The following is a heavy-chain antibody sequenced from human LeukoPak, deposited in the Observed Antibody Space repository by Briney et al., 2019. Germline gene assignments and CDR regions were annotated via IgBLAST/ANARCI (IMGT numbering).Heavy chain of an antibody. CDR1: GFTFSSYA. D-gene: IGHD2-8*01. CDR2: INTDGSRI. CDR3: VRGRLMLYTIWLDP. Sequence: GGSLRLSCAGSGFTFSSYAMSWVRQAPGQGLVWVSRINTDGSRIYYADSVKGRFTISRDNAKNTVYLEMNSLRAEDAAVYYCVRGRLMLYTIWLDPWGQGTLVTVSS. V-gene: IGHV3-74*01. J-gene: IGHJ5*02.